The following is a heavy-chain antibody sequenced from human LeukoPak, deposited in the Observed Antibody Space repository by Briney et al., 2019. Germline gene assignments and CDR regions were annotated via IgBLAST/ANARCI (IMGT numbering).Heavy chain of an antibody. J-gene: IGHJ4*02. Sequence: SETLSLTCTVSGGSISSGGYYWSWIRQHPGKGLEWIGYIYYSGSTYYNPSLKSRVTISVDTSKNQFPLKLSSVTAADTAVYYCARDSSIAVAGILDYWGQGTLVTVSS. D-gene: IGHD6-19*01. CDR1: GGSISSGGYY. CDR3: ARDSSIAVAGILDY. V-gene: IGHV4-31*03. CDR2: IYYSGST.